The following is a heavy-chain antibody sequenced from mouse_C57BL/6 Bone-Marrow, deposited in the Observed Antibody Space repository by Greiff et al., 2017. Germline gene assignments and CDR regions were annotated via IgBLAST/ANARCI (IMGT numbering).Heavy chain of an antibody. CDR3: ARFGSYYYGSNYAMDY. D-gene: IGHD1-1*01. CDR2: IYPGSGST. J-gene: IGHJ4*01. Sequence: QVQLQQPGAELVKPGASVKMSCKASGYTFTSYWITWVKQRPGQGLEWIGDIYPGSGSTNYNEKFKSKATLTVDTSSSTAYMQLSSLTSEDSAVYYCARFGSYYYGSNYAMDYWGQGTSVTVSS. CDR1: GYTFTSYW. V-gene: IGHV1-55*01.